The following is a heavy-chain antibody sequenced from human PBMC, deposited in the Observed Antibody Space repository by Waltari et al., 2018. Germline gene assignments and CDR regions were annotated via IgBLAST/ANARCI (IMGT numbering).Heavy chain of an antibody. Sequence: QVQLQQWGAGLLKPSETLSITCAGYGGSFSGYSWSWIRQPPGKGLEWIGEINHSGSTNYNPSLKSRVTTSVDTSKNQFSLKLSSVTAADTAVYYCARSRWGFDYWGQGTLVTVSS. CDR2: INHSGST. CDR1: GGSFSGYS. D-gene: IGHD7-27*01. V-gene: IGHV4-34*01. J-gene: IGHJ4*02. CDR3: ARSRWGFDY.